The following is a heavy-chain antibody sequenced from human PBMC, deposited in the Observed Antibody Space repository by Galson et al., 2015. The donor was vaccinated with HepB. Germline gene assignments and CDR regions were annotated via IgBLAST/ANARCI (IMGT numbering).Heavy chain of an antibody. D-gene: IGHD3-3*01. V-gene: IGHV3-15*07. CDR2: IKRKIDGGTT. CDR1: GFTFRNTW. CDR3: SVLYYNFWTNYQSKYYLYMDV. Sequence: SLRLSCAASGFTFRNTWMNWVRQAPGKGLEWVGRIKRKIDGGTTDYAAPVKGRFTISRDDSRNTVYLQMNSLKTEDTAVYYCSVLYYNFWTNYQSKYYLYMDVWGEGTTVTVSS. J-gene: IGHJ6*03.